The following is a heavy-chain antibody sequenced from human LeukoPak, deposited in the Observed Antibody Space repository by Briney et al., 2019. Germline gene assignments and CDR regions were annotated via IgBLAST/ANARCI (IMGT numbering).Heavy chain of an antibody. J-gene: IGHJ6*02. V-gene: IGHV3-74*01. CDR3: ARPRGIAAARHYYYYYGMDV. CDR2: INSDGSST. Sequence: GGSLRLSCAASGFTFSSYWMHWVRQALGKGLVWVSRINSDGSSTSYADSVKGRFTISRDNAKNTLYLQMNSLRAEDTAVYYCARPRGIAAARHYYYYYGMDVWGQGTTVTVSS. CDR1: GFTFSSYW. D-gene: IGHD6-13*01.